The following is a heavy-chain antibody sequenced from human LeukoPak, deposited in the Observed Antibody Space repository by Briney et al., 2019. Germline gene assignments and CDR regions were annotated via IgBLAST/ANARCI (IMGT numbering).Heavy chain of an antibody. V-gene: IGHV4-59*08. D-gene: IGHD2-2*02. Sequence: SETLSLTCTVSGGSISSYYWSWIRQPPGKGLEWIGYIYYSGSTNYNPSLKSRVTISVDTSKNQSSLKLSSVTAADTAVYYCARHGARYSALSNWFDPWGQGTLVTVSS. CDR3: ARHGARYSALSNWFDP. J-gene: IGHJ5*02. CDR1: GGSISSYY. CDR2: IYYSGST.